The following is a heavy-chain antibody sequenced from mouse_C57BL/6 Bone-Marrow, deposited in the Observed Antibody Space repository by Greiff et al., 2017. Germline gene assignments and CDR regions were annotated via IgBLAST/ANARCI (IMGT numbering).Heavy chain of an antibody. CDR3: ARQGDY. CDR2: IYPGDGDT. CDR1: GFAFSSYW. Sequence: VQLQQSGAELVKPGASVKISCKASGFAFSSYWMNWVKQRPGKGLEWVGQIYPGDGDTNYHGKFKGKATLTADKASSSAYMQVSSLTSYCSAVYCCARQGDYWGPGTTLTVSS. J-gene: IGHJ2*01. V-gene: IGHV1-80*01.